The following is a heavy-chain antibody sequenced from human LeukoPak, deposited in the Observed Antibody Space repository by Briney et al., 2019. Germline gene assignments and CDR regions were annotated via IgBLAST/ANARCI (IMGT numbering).Heavy chain of an antibody. D-gene: IGHD5/OR15-5a*01. CDR1: AYTFTDYY. J-gene: IGHJ3*02. CDR2: INPNSGVT. CDR3: ARVLRSTDAFDM. Sequence: ASVKVSCKASAYTFTDYYMHWVRQAPGQGLEWMGWINPNSGVTNYAQKFLGRVTMTRDASISTAHMELSRLRSDDTAVYYCARVLRSTDAFDMWGQGTMVTVSS. V-gene: IGHV1-2*02.